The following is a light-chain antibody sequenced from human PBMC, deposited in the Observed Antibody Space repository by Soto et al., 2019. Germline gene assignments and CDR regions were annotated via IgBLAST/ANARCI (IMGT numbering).Light chain of an antibody. V-gene: IGLV2-14*01. J-gene: IGLJ1*01. CDR3: SSYTSSSTHV. CDR2: DVS. CDR1: SRNVGGYNY. Sequence: QSALTHPAYESGSPGPSISITSTGTSRNVGGYNYVSWYQQHPGKAPELMIYDVSNRPSGVSNRFSGSKSGNTASLTISGLQAEDEADYYCSSYTSSSTHVFGTGPKVPVL.